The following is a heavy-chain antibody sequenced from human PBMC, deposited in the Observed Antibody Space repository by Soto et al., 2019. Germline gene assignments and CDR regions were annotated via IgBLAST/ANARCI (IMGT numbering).Heavy chain of an antibody. CDR1: GYSFTTYG. J-gene: IGHJ6*02. CDR2: ISGYNGNT. Sequence: QVQLVQSRGEVKRPGASVKVSCKTSGYSFTTYGISWVRQAPGQGLEGMGWISGYNGNTNYAQNLQGRGTMPTDTSTSTAYMELRSLRSDDPAVYYCAREGPAPYYYYGMDVWGQGSTVTVSS. V-gene: IGHV1-18*01. CDR3: AREGPAPYYYYGMDV.